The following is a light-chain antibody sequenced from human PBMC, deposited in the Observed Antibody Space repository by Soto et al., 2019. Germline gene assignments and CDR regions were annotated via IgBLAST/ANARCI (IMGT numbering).Light chain of an antibody. CDR1: SSNIGAGYD. CDR2: DNN. J-gene: IGLJ1*01. Sequence: QAVVTQPPSVSGAPGQRVTISCTGSSSNIGAGYDVHWYQQLPGTAPKLLIYDNNNRPSGVPDRFSGSKYGTSAALAITGLHAEDEADYYCQSYDSSLSGYVFGTGTKLTVL. CDR3: QSYDSSLSGYV. V-gene: IGLV1-40*01.